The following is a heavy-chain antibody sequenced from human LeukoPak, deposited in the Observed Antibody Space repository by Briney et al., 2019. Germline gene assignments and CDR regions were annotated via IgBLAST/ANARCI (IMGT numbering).Heavy chain of an antibody. D-gene: IGHD2-2*01. Sequence: GASVKVSCKASGYTFTSYGISWVRQAPGQGLEWMGWISAYNGNTNYAQKFQGRVTITADESTSTAYMELSSLRSEDTAVYYCARGVVVVPAATYYYYYYMDVWGKGTTVTVSS. V-gene: IGHV1-18*01. CDR2: ISAYNGNT. J-gene: IGHJ6*03. CDR1: GYTFTSYG. CDR3: ARGVVVVPAATYYYYYYMDV.